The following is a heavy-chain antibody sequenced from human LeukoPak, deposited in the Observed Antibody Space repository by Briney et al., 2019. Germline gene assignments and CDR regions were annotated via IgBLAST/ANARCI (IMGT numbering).Heavy chain of an antibody. J-gene: IGHJ5*02. D-gene: IGHD6-13*01. CDR1: GGSFSGYY. Sequence: SETLSLTCAVYGGSFSGYYWSWIRQPPGKGLEWIGEINHSGSTNYNPSLKSRVTISVDKSKDQFSLKLSSVTAADTAVYYCARDGAAAGTTLSYNWFDPWGQGTLVTVSS. CDR3: ARDGAAAGTTLSYNWFDP. V-gene: IGHV4-34*01. CDR2: INHSGST.